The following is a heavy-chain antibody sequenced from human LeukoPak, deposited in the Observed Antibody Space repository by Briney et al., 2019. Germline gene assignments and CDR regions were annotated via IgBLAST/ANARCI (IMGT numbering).Heavy chain of an antibody. J-gene: IGHJ4*02. Sequence: SETLSLTCTVSGGSFTNYYWSWIRQSAGKGLEWIGRIHTSGSTDYNPSLKSRVTMSVDTSKNQFSLKLTSVTAADTAVYYCARELYGSGLGPLWYWGQGTLVTVSS. CDR3: ARELYGSGLGPLWY. CDR2: IHTSGST. CDR1: GGSFTNYY. D-gene: IGHD6-19*01. V-gene: IGHV4-4*07.